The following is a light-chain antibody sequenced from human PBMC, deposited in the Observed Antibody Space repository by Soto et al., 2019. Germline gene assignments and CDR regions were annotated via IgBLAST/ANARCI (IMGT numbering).Light chain of an antibody. Sequence: DIQMTQSPSSLSASVGDRVTITCRASQGISNYLAWYQQKPGKVPKLLIYAAYTLQSGAPSRFSGSGSGTAFTLSIRSLQPEDVATYYCQTYNSAPRTFGQGTKVEIK. CDR2: AAY. CDR3: QTYNSAPRT. J-gene: IGKJ1*01. V-gene: IGKV1-27*01. CDR1: QGISNY.